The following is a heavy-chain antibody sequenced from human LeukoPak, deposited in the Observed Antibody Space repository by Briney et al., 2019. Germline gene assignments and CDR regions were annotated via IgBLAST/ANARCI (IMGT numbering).Heavy chain of an antibody. CDR1: GGSISSGSYY. J-gene: IGHJ4*02. Sequence: PSQTLSLTCTVSGGSISSGSYYWSWIRQPAGKGLEWIGRIYTSGSTNYNPSLKSRVTISVDTSKNQFSLKLSSVTAADTAVYYCAREEYDSSGYYYGYFDYWGQGTLVTVSS. CDR3: AREEYDSSGYYYGYFDY. CDR2: IYTSGST. D-gene: IGHD3-22*01. V-gene: IGHV4-61*02.